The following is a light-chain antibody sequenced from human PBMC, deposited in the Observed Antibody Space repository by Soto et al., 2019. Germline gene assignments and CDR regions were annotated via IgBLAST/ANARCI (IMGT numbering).Light chain of an antibody. Sequence: IVLTQSPGTLSLSPGERATLSCRASQSVTRSYLAWYQQKPGQAPRLLIYGASSRAIGIPDRFSGSGSGKELNITSSRLEPEDFAVDYCQQYGSSITFGQGTRLDIK. CDR3: QQYGSSIT. CDR2: GAS. J-gene: IGKJ5*01. CDR1: QSVTRSY. V-gene: IGKV3-20*01.